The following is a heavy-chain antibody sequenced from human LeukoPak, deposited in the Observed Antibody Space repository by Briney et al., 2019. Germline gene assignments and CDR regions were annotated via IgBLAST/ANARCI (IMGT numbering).Heavy chain of an antibody. Sequence: SETLSLTCTVSGGSISGHYWTWIRQPPGKGLERIGQIHYSGRPDYNPSLKSRVTISVDTSKNQLSLKVTSVTGADTAVYYCARFGVDYDMDVWGQGTTVTVSS. CDR3: ARFGVDYDMDV. CDR1: GGSISGHY. D-gene: IGHD3-16*01. V-gene: IGHV4-59*11. J-gene: IGHJ6*02. CDR2: IHYSGRP.